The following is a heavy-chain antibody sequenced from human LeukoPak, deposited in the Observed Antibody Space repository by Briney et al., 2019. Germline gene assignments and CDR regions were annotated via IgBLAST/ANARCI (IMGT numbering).Heavy chain of an antibody. CDR3: ARGSSGWYAYYNYYYGMDV. V-gene: IGHV4-34*01. D-gene: IGHD6-19*01. J-gene: IGHJ6*02. CDR2: INHSGST. CDR1: GGSFSGYY. Sequence: EPSETLSLTCAVYGGSFSGYYWSWIRQPPGKGLEWIGEINHSGSTNYNPSLKSRVTISVDTSKNQFSLKLSSVTAADTAVYYCARGSSGWYAYYNYYYGMDVWGQGTTVTVSS.